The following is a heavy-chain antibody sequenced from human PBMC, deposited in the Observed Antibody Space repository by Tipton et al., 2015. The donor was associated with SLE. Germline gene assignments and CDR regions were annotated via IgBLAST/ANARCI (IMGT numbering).Heavy chain of an antibody. CDR2: ISGSGGST. CDR3: AKEIRPNDY. Sequence: SLRLSCAASGFTFSTYALSWVRQAPGKGLEWVSAISGSGGSTYYADSVKGRFTVSRDDSKNTLYLQMSSLRADDTAIYYCAKEIRPNDYWGQGTLVTVSS. J-gene: IGHJ4*02. V-gene: IGHV3-23*01. CDR1: GFTFSTYA.